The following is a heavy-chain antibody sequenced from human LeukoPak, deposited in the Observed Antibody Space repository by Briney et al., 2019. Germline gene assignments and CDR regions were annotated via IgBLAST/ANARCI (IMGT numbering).Heavy chain of an antibody. V-gene: IGHV3-30*02. J-gene: IGHJ6*03. CDR3: AKDRDYGDYPSAYYYYMEV. CDR2: IRYDGTNK. CDR1: GFTFSTYG. Sequence: GGSLRLSCAASGFTFSTYGIHWVRQAPGKGLEWVAFIRYDGTNKWYADSVKGRFTISRDNSKNMLYLQMNSLRAEDTAVYHCAKDRDYGDYPSAYYYYMEVWGKGTTVTVSS. D-gene: IGHD4-17*01.